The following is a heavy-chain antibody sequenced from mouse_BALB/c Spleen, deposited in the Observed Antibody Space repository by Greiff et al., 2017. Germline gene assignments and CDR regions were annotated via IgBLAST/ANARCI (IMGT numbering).Heavy chain of an antibody. J-gene: IGHJ1*01. CDR2: IYPGSGST. Sequence: QVQLQQSGPELVKPGASVKMSCKASGYTFTDYVISWVKQRTGQGLEWIGEIYPGSGSTYYNEKFKGKATLTADNSSNTAYMQLSSLTSEDSAVYFCARGDYGSSYGGYFDVWGAGTTVTVSS. CDR1: GYTFTDYV. D-gene: IGHD1-1*01. V-gene: IGHV1-77*01. CDR3: ARGDYGSSYGGYFDV.